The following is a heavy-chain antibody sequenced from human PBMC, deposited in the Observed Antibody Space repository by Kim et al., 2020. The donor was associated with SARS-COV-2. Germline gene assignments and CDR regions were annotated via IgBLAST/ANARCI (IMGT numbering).Heavy chain of an antibody. J-gene: IGHJ4*02. CDR2: IIPIFGTA. Sequence: SVKVSCKASGGTFSSYAISWVRQAPGQGLEWMGGIIPIFGTANYAQKFQGRVTITADESTSTAYMELSSLRSEDTAVYYCARIDVPSLSAGRGGRDYWGQGTLVTVSS. CDR1: GGTFSSYA. V-gene: IGHV1-69*13. D-gene: IGHD3-16*01. CDR3: ARIDVPSLSAGRGGRDY.